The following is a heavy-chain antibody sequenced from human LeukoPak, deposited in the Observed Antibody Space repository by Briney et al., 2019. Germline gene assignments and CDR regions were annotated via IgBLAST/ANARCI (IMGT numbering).Heavy chain of an antibody. CDR3: AGGMGYITDY. CDR1: GFTFSNHD. V-gene: IGHV3-21*06. Sequence: GGSLRLSCAASGFTFSNHDMSWVRQAPGKGLEWVSSITSSSTYIYYADSVKGRFTISRDNAKNSLYLQMNSLRAEDTAVYYCAGGMGYITDYWGQGILVTVSS. D-gene: IGHD1-1*01. J-gene: IGHJ4*02. CDR2: ITSSSTYI.